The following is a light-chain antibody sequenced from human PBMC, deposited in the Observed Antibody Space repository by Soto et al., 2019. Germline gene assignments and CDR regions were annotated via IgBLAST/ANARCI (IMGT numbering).Light chain of an antibody. CDR3: QQSYTTPLT. Sequence: DVQVTQSPSSLSASVGDRVTITCRASQNINNYLNWYQQKPGKAPKLLISVESNLQSGVPSRFSGRGSGTEFTLTISSLQPEDFATHYCQQSYTTPLTFGGGTKVDIK. V-gene: IGKV1-39*01. CDR2: VES. CDR1: QNINNY. J-gene: IGKJ4*01.